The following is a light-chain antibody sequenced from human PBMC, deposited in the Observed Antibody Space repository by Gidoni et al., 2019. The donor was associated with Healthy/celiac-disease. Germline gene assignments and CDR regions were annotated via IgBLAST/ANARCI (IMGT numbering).Light chain of an antibody. J-gene: IGKJ2*03. CDR2: AAS. CDR1: QSISSY. CDR3: QQSYSTPYG. V-gene: IGKV1-39*01. Sequence: DIQMTQSPSSLSASVGDRVTITCRASQSISSYLNWYQQKPGKAPKLLIYAASSLQSGVPSRFSGSGSGTDFTLTISSLQPEDFATYYFQQSYSTPYGFGQGTKLEIK.